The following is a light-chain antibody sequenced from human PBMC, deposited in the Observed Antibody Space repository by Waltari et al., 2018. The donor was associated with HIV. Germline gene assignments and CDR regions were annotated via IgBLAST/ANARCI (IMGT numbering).Light chain of an antibody. CDR3: CSYAGSRTWV. CDR1: SSDVDGYNF. Sequence: QSALTQPASVSGSPGQSITISCTGTSSDVDGYNFVSWYQQHPGKAPKLIIFDVFKRHSGVSVRFSGSKSGNTASLTISGLQSEDEADYYCCSYAGSRTWVFGGGTKVTVL. J-gene: IGLJ3*02. CDR2: DVF. V-gene: IGLV2-23*02.